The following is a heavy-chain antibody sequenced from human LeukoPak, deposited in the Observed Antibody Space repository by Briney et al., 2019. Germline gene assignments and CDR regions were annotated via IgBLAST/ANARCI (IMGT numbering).Heavy chain of an antibody. V-gene: IGHV3-21*01. CDR3: ASEGASASVYMDV. CDR1: GFTFSSYS. CDR2: ISSSSSYI. J-gene: IGHJ6*03. D-gene: IGHD6-13*01. Sequence: PGGSLRLSCAASGFTFSSYSMNWVRQPPGKGLEWVSSISSSSSYIYYADSVKGRFTISRDNAKNLLYLQMNSLTAEDTAVYYCASEGASASVYMDVWGKGTTVTVSS.